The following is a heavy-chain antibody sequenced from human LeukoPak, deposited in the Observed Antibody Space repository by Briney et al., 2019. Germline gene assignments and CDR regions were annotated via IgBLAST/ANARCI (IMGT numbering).Heavy chain of an antibody. J-gene: IGHJ4*02. CDR1: GYSFTSYW. CDR3: ARRYGSGTYLFDH. D-gene: IGHD3-10*01. V-gene: IGHV5-51*01. Sequence: GESRKISCKGSGYSFTSYWIGWVRQMPGKGLEWMGIIYPGDSDTRYSPSFQGQVTISADKSISTAYMQLSSLKASDTAMYYCARRYGSGTYLFDHWGQGTLVTVSS. CDR2: IYPGDSDT.